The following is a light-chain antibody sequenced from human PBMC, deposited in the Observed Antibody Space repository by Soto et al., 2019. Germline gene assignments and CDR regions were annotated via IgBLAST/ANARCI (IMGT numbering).Light chain of an antibody. CDR2: DAS. J-gene: IGKJ1*01. CDR1: QSVSSY. Sequence: IVLTQSPATLSLSPGERATLSCRASQSVSSYLAWYQQRPGQAPRLLIYDASNRATGIPARFSGSGSGTDFTLTISTLEPEDFALYYCHQRSNWPVTFGQGTKVEI. V-gene: IGKV3-11*01. CDR3: HQRSNWPVT.